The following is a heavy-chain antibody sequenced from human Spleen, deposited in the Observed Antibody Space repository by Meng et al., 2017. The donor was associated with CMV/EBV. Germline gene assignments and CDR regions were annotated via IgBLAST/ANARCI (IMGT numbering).Heavy chain of an antibody. CDR3: ARDFNYYYDTHAYHYEDF. D-gene: IGHD3-22*01. CDR2: ISVSSSYI. V-gene: IGHV3-21*01. Sequence: GESLKISCAVSGFTFSTYSMNWVRQAPGKGLEWVSSISVSSSYIYYADSVKGRFTISRDNAKNSLYLQMNFLRAEDTAVYYCARDFNYYYDTHAYHYEDFWGQGTLVTVSS. J-gene: IGHJ4*02. CDR1: GFTFSTYS.